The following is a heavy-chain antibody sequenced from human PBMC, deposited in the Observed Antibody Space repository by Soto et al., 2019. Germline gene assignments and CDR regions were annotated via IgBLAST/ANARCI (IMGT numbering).Heavy chain of an antibody. J-gene: IGHJ4*02. CDR3: ATRKITFGGVIVRGYYFDY. CDR2: IIPIFGTA. D-gene: IGHD3-16*02. V-gene: IGHV1-69*12. Sequence: QVQLVQSGAEVKKPGSSVKVSCKASGGTFSSYAISWVRQAPGQGLEWTGGIIPIFGTANYAQKFQGRVTIAADESTSTAYMELSSLGSEDTAVYYCATRKITFGGVIVRGYYFDYWGQGTLVTVSS. CDR1: GGTFSSYA.